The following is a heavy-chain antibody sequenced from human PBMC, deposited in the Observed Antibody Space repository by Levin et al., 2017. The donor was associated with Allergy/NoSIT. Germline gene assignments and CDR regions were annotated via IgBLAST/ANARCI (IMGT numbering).Heavy chain of an antibody. Sequence: AGGSLRLSCAASGFTFSDYYMSWIRQAPGKGLEWVSYISSSSSYTNYADSVKGRFTISRDNAKNSLYLQMNSLRAEDTAVYYCARALINWGSWYFDLWGRGTLVTVSS. CDR1: GFTFSDYY. CDR2: ISSSSSYT. V-gene: IGHV3-11*05. CDR3: ARALINWGSWYFDL. J-gene: IGHJ2*01. D-gene: IGHD7-27*01.